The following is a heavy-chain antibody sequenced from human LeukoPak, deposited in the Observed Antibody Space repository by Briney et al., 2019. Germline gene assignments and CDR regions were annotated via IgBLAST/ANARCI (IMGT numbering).Heavy chain of an antibody. J-gene: IGHJ6*02. CDR2: IYHSGST. Sequence: SETLSLTCAVSGGSISSSNWWSWVRQPPGKGLEWLGEIYHSGSTNYNPSLKSRVTISVDKSKNQFSLKLSSVTAADTAVYYCARDDTIVVVLAASYGMDVWGQGTTVTVSS. CDR3: ARDDTIVVVLAASYGMDV. D-gene: IGHD2-2*01. CDR1: GGSISSSNW. V-gene: IGHV4-4*02.